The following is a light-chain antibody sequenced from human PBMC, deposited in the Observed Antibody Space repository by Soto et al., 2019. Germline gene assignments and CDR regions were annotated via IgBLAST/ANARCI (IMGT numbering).Light chain of an antibody. J-gene: IGKJ5*01. CDR1: QSVSSN. CDR3: QQYNNWRIT. CDR2: GAS. Sequence: EIVMTQSPATLSVSPGERATLSCRASQSVSSNLAWYQQKPGQAPRLLIYGASTRATGIPAGFSGSGSGTEFTLTISSLQSEDFAVYYCQQYNNWRITFGQGTRLEIK. V-gene: IGKV3-15*01.